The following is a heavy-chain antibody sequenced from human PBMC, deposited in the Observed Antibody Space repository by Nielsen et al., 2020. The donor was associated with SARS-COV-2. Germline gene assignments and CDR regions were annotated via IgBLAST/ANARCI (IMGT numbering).Heavy chain of an antibody. CDR2: IIPIFGTA. Sequence: SVKVSCKASGYTFTSYAISWVRQAPGQGLEWMGGIIPIFGTANYAQKFQGRVTITADESTSTAYMELSSLRSEDTAVYYCARIASSLRAFDYWGQGTLVTVSS. D-gene: IGHD3-3*01. V-gene: IGHV1-69*13. J-gene: IGHJ4*02. CDR1: GYTFTSYA. CDR3: ARIASSLRAFDY.